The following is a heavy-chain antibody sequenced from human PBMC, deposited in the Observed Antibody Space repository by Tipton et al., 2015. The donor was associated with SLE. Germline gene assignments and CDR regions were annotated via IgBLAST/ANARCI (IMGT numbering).Heavy chain of an antibody. Sequence: TLSLTCAVYGGSFSGYYWSWIRQPPGKGLEWIGEINHSGSTNYNPSLKSRVTISVDTSKNQFSLKLSSVTGADTAVYYCARDPGDIVVVPAAARWFDPWGQGTLVTVSS. D-gene: IGHD2-2*01. CDR1: GGSFSGYY. V-gene: IGHV4-34*01. J-gene: IGHJ5*02. CDR2: INHSGST. CDR3: ARDPGDIVVVPAAARWFDP.